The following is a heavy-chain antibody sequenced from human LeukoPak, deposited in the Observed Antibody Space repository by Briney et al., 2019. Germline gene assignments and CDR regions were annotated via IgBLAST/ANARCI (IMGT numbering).Heavy chain of an antibody. CDR2: IRYDGSNK. Sequence: PGGSLRLSCAASGFTFSSYGMHWVRQAPGKGLEWVAFIRYDGSNKYYADSVKGRFTISRDNSKNTLYLQMNSLSAEDTAVYYCATLAYYDYVWGSYGFDYWGQGTLVTVSS. D-gene: IGHD3-16*01. V-gene: IGHV3-30*02. CDR1: GFTFSSYG. CDR3: ATLAYYDYVWGSYGFDY. J-gene: IGHJ4*02.